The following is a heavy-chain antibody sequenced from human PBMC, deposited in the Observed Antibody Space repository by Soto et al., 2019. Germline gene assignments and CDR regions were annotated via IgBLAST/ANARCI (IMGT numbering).Heavy chain of an antibody. CDR3: ARHGDSSGYGGALDI. CDR1: GGSISSYY. D-gene: IGHD3-22*01. V-gene: IGHV4-59*08. Sequence: QVQLQESGPGLVKPSETLSLTCTVSGGSISSYYWSWIRQPPGKGLEWIGYIYYSGSTNYNPSLKSRVTISVDTYKNQFSLKLSSVTAADTAVYYCARHGDSSGYGGALDIWGQGTMVTVSS. J-gene: IGHJ3*02. CDR2: IYYSGST.